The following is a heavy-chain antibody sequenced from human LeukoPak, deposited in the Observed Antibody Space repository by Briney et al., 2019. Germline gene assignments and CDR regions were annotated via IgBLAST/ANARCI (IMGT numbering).Heavy chain of an antibody. Sequence: SVKVSCKASGGTFSSYAISWVRQAPGQGLEWMGGIIPIFRTANYAQKFQGRVTITADESTSTAYMELSRLRSEDTAVYYCARGRVRGDYGDWYYFDYWGQRTLVTVSS. J-gene: IGHJ4*02. D-gene: IGHD4-17*01. V-gene: IGHV1-69*13. CDR1: GGTFSSYA. CDR3: ARGRVRGDYGDWYYFDY. CDR2: IIPIFRTA.